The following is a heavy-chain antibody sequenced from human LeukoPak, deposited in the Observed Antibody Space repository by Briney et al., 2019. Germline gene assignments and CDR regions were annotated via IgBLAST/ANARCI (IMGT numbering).Heavy chain of an antibody. D-gene: IGHD6-6*01. CDR1: GFTFSGSA. Sequence: PGGSLRLSCAASGFTFSGSAMHWVRQAPGKGLEWVSAISGSGGSTYYADSVKGRFTISRDNSKNTLYLQMNSLRAEDTAVCYCAKDSIAARPGAFDIWGQGTMVTVSS. V-gene: IGHV3-23*01. CDR2: ISGSGGST. CDR3: AKDSIAARPGAFDI. J-gene: IGHJ3*02.